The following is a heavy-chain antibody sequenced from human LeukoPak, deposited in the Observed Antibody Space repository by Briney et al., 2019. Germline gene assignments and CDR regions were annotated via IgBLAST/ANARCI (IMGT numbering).Heavy chain of an antibody. CDR3: ARGLGAPFYYFDY. D-gene: IGHD3-10*01. CDR2: IYYSGTT. V-gene: IGHV4-61*08. Sequence: PSETLSLTCTVSGGSISSGGYSWSWIRQHPGKGLEWIGYIYYSGTTNYNPSLKSRVTISVDTSKNQFSLKLSSVTAADTAVYYCARGLGAPFYYFDYWGQGTLVTVSS. CDR1: GGSISSGGYS. J-gene: IGHJ4*02.